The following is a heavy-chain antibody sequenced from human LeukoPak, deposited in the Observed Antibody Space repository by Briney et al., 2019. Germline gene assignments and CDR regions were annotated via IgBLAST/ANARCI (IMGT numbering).Heavy chain of an antibody. J-gene: IGHJ4*02. CDR1: GFAFSSYW. D-gene: IGHD5-18*01. CDR2: INHNGNVN. CDR3: ARAGRGYSYGYSDGTYDY. V-gene: IGHV3-7*03. Sequence: GGSLRLSCAASGFAFSSYWMNWARQAPGKGLEWVASINHNGNVNYYVDSVKGRFTISRDNSKNTLYLQMNSLRAEDTAVYYCARAGRGYSYGYSDGTYDYWGQGTLVTVSS.